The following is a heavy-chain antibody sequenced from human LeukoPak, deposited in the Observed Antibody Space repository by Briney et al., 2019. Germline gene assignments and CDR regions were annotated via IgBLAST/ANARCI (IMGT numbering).Heavy chain of an antibody. CDR3: ARGVEPLAANTLAY. CDR1: GFTVIIND. V-gene: IGHV3-53*01. CDR2: LYSDGNT. D-gene: IGHD1-14*01. Sequence: GGSLRLSCAASGFTVIINDMTWVRQAPGKGLEWVSVLYSDGNTKYADSVQGRFTISRDNSKNTLYLEMNSLSPDDTAVYYCARGVEPLAANTLAYWGQGTLVTVSS. J-gene: IGHJ4*02.